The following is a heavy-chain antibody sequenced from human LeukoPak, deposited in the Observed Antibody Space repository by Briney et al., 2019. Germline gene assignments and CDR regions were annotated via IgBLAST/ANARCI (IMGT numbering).Heavy chain of an antibody. D-gene: IGHD3-22*01. CDR3: ARDRHSSVDY. CDR2: ISGDSRTI. J-gene: IGHJ4*02. V-gene: IGHV3-48*01. Sequence: GRSLRLSCAASGFTFSTYSMIWVRQAPGKGLEWLSYISGDSRTIYYPDSVKGRFTISRDNAKNSLYLQLISLRAEDTAVYYCARDRHSSVDYWGQGTLVTVSS. CDR1: GFTFSTYS.